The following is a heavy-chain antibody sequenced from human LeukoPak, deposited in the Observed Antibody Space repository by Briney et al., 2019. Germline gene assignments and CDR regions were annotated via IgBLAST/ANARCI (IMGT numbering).Heavy chain of an antibody. CDR3: ARGTGYSYGRPFDY. J-gene: IGHJ4*02. V-gene: IGHV4-39*07. Sequence: SETLSLTCTVSGGSISSSSYYWGWIRQPPGKGLEWIGEINHSGSTNYNPSLKSRVTISVDTSKNQFSLKLSSVTAADTAVYYCARGTGYSYGRPFDYWGQGTLVTVSS. CDR1: GGSISSSSYY. CDR2: INHSGST. D-gene: IGHD5-18*01.